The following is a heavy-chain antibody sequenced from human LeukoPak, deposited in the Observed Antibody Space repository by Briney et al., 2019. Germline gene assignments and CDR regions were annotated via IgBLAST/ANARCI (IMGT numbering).Heavy chain of an antibody. CDR1: GGTFSSYA. Sequence: SVKVSCKASGGTFSSYAISWVRQAPGQGLEWMGGIIPIFGTANYAQKFQGRVTITTDESTSTAYMELSSLRSEDTAVYYCVRGPLYSSSSWVYYYYYMDVWGKGTTVTVSS. V-gene: IGHV1-69*05. CDR2: IIPIFGTA. D-gene: IGHD6-6*01. CDR3: VRGPLYSSSSWVYYYYYMDV. J-gene: IGHJ6*03.